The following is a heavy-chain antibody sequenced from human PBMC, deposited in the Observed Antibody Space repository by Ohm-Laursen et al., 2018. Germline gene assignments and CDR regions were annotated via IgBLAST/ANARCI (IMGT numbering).Heavy chain of an antibody. CDR3: AKMDSGSYLGD. D-gene: IGHD1-26*01. CDR1: GFTVSGNY. Sequence: SLRLSCAASGFTVSGNYMSWVRQAPGEGLEWVSVINSGDSTYYADSVKGRFTISRDISKNTLYLQMNSLRAEDTAVYFCAKMDSGSYLGDWGQGTLVTVSS. V-gene: IGHV3-53*01. CDR2: INSGDST. J-gene: IGHJ4*02.